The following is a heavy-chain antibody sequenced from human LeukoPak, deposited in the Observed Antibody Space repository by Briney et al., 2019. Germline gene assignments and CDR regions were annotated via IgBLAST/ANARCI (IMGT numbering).Heavy chain of an antibody. CDR1: GASIFSHY. Sequence: SETLSLTCTVSGASIFSHYWSWIRQTPGKGPEWIGKIYLVDDTTKYNPSLGGRVNISVDTSRNQFSLHLSHVTAADTAVYYCARSGGSSAYYSFWGQGTLVTVSS. D-gene: IGHD3-22*01. CDR2: IYLVDDTT. J-gene: IGHJ4*02. V-gene: IGHV4-59*11. CDR3: ARSGGSSAYYSF.